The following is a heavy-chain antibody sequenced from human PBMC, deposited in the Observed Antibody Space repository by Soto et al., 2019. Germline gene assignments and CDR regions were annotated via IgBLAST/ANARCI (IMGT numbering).Heavy chain of an antibody. D-gene: IGHD3-22*01. Sequence: PGGSLRLSCAASGFTFSSYSTNWVRQAPGKGLEWVSSISSSSSYIYYADSVKGRFTISRDNAKNSLYLQMNSLRAEDTAVYYCARESYYYDSSGYYPFDIWGQGTMVTVSS. CDR3: ARESYYYDSSGYYPFDI. CDR2: ISSSSSYI. V-gene: IGHV3-21*01. CDR1: GFTFSSYS. J-gene: IGHJ3*02.